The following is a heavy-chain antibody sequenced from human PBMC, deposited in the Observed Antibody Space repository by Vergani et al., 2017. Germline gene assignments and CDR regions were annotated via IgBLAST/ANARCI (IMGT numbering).Heavy chain of an antibody. CDR2: IYTSGST. V-gene: IGHV4-4*08. Sequence: QVQLQESGPGLVKPSETLSLTCTVSGGSISSYYWSWIRQPPGKGLEWIGRIYTSGSTNYNPSLKSRVTISVDTSKNQFSLKLSSVTAADTAVYYCARDYPYYYDSSGYEIDAFDIWGQGTMVTVSS. J-gene: IGHJ3*02. CDR1: GGSISSYY. D-gene: IGHD3-22*01. CDR3: ARDYPYYYDSSGYEIDAFDI.